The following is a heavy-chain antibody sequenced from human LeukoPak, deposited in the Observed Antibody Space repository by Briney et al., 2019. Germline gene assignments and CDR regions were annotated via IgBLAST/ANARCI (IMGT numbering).Heavy chain of an antibody. J-gene: IGHJ3*02. CDR1: GGSISSSTYY. CDR2: IYYSGST. V-gene: IGHV4-39*01. CDR3: AQRAGGATGI. Sequence: SETLSLTCTVSGGSISSSTYYWGWIRQPPGKGLEWIGNIYYSGSTYYNPSLKSRITISVDTSKNQFSLRLSSMTAADTAVYYCAQRAGGATGIWGQGTMVTVSS. D-gene: IGHD1-26*01.